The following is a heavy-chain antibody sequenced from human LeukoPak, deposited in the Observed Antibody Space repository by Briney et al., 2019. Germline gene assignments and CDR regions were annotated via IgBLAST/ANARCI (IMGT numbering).Heavy chain of an antibody. CDR3: AKAGPSPGVWYSDL. D-gene: IGHD3-3*01. CDR2: ISGSGDST. J-gene: IGHJ2*01. V-gene: IGHV3-23*01. Sequence: GGSLRLSCAASGFTFSSYAMNWVRQAPGKGLEWVSSISGSGDSTYYADSVKGRFTISRGNSKNTLYLQMNSLRTDDTAVYYCAKAGPSPGVWYSDLWGRGTPITVSS. CDR1: GFTFSSYA.